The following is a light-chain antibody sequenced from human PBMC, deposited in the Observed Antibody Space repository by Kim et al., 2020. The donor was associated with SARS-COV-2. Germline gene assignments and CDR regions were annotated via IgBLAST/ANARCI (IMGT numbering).Light chain of an antibody. Sequence: EIVLTQSPGTLSLSPGERATLSCRASQSVSSSYLAWYQQKPGQAPRLLIYGASSRATGIPDRFSGSGSGTDFTLTIGRLEPEDFAVYYCQQYGSSPLTFGGGTEVDIK. V-gene: IGKV3-20*01. CDR2: GAS. CDR1: QSVSSSY. J-gene: IGKJ4*01. CDR3: QQYGSSPLT.